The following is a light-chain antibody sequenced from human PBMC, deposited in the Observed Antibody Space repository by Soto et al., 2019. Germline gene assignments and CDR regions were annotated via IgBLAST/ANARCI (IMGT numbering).Light chain of an antibody. CDR3: VQHNSYPRT. Sequence: DIQMTQSPSSLSASEGDRVIIACRASQGIRVDLGWYQQKPGKAPKRLIYAASKLQNGVPSRFSGSGSGTEFTLTISSLQAEDVATYYCVQHNSYPRTFGQGTKVDIK. CDR1: QGIRVD. V-gene: IGKV1-17*01. CDR2: AAS. J-gene: IGKJ1*01.